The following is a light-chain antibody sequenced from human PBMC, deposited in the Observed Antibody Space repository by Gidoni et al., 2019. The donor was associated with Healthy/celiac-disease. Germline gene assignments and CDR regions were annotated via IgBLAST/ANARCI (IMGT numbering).Light chain of an antibody. CDR3: SSYTSSSTLEV. CDR1: SSDVGGYNY. CDR2: DVS. Sequence: QSALTQPASVCGSPGQSITISCTGTSSDVGGYNYVSWYQQHPGKAPKLMIYDVSNRPSGVSNRFSGSKSGNTASLTISGRQAEDEADYYCSSYTSSSTLEVFGTGTKVTVL. J-gene: IGLJ1*01. V-gene: IGLV2-14*03.